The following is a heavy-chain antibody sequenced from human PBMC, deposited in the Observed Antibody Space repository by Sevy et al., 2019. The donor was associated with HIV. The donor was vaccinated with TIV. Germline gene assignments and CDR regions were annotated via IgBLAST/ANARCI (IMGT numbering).Heavy chain of an antibody. Sequence: GGSLRLSCAASGFTFSDYGMHWVRQAPGKGLEWVAVIWSDGSNKYYGDSVKGRFTISRDSSKNTQFLQMNSLRVDDTAVYYCAREERSGTTTSFDYWGQGALVTVSS. CDR2: IWSDGSNK. CDR3: AREERSGTTTSFDY. D-gene: IGHD1-7*01. V-gene: IGHV3-33*01. CDR1: GFTFSDYG. J-gene: IGHJ4*02.